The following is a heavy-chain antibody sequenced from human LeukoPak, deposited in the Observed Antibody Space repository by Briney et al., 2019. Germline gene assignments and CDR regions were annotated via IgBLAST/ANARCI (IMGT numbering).Heavy chain of an antibody. V-gene: IGHV4-39*01. Sequence: PSETLSLTCTVSGGSISSSSYYWGWVRQPPGKGLEWIGSIYYSGSTYYHPSLKSRVTISVDTSKNQFSLKLSSVTAADTAVYYCAMSPTNYYDSSDGDYWGQGTLVTVSS. CDR3: AMSPTNYYDSSDGDY. CDR1: GGSISSSSYY. CDR2: IYYSGST. D-gene: IGHD3-22*01. J-gene: IGHJ4*02.